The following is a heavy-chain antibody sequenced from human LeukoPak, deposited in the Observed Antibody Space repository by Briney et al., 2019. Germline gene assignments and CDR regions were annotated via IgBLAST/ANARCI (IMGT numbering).Heavy chain of an antibody. D-gene: IGHD3-22*01. V-gene: IGHV1-18*01. J-gene: IGHJ4*02. CDR3: ARGPIEPMKMQGFGY. Sequence: ASVKVSCKASGYTFTSYGINWVRQAPGQGLEWMGWISGYNGDTNYAQNVQGRVTMTTDTSTSTAYMELRSLRSDDTAVYYCARGPIEPMKMQGFGYWGQGTLVTVSS. CDR2: ISGYNGDT. CDR1: GYTFTSYG.